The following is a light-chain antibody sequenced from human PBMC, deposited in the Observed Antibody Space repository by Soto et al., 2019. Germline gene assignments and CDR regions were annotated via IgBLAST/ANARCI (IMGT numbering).Light chain of an antibody. CDR3: QKYNSAPPGT. J-gene: IGKJ1*01. CDR1: QGISNY. V-gene: IGKV1-27*01. Sequence: DIKMTQSPSSLSASVGDRVTITCRASQGISNYLAWYQQKPGKVPKLLIYAASTLQSGVPSRFSGRGSGTDFTLTISSLQPEDVATYYCQKYNSAPPGTFGQGSMVDVK. CDR2: AAS.